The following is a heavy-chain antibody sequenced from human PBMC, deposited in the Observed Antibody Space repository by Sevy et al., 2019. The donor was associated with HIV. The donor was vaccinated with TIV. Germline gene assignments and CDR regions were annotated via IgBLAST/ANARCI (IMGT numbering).Heavy chain of an antibody. CDR3: ARDYGSGSYLYYFDY. V-gene: IGHV3-20*04. Sequence: GGSLRLSCAASRFTFDDYGMSWVRQAPGKGLEWVSGINWNGGSTGYADSVKGRFTISRDNAKNSLYLQMNSLRAEDTALYYCARDYGSGSYLYYFDYWGHGTLVTVSS. CDR1: RFTFDDYG. J-gene: IGHJ4*01. CDR2: INWNGGST. D-gene: IGHD3-10*01.